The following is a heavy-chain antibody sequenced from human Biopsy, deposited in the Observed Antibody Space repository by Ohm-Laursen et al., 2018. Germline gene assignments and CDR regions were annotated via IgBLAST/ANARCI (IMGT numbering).Heavy chain of an antibody. CDR1: GGTFSNYG. CDR3: ATKLTGYFHH. Sequence: SVKVSCKAPGGTFSNYGVNWVRQTPGQGLEWLGGNIPILGTGNYAQKFQDRVTVAADTSTSTATMELRSLRSDDTAVYYCATKLTGYFHHWGQRTLVIVSS. V-gene: IGHV1-69*06. CDR2: NIPILGTG. J-gene: IGHJ1*01. D-gene: IGHD3-9*01.